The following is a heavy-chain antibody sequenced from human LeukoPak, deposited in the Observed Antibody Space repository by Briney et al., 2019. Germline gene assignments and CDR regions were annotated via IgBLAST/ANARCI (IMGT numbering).Heavy chain of an antibody. V-gene: IGHV3-23*01. CDR1: GVTFSIYA. D-gene: IGHD1-26*01. J-gene: IGHJ5*02. Sequence: GGSLRLSCSASGVTFSIYAMSCVRQAPGKGLEWVSAISGSGGSTYYADSVKGRFTISRDNSKSTLYLQMNSLRAYVTAVDNWAKILNQLLRRFDPWGQGTLVTVSS. CDR3: AKILNQLLRRFDP. CDR2: ISGSGGST.